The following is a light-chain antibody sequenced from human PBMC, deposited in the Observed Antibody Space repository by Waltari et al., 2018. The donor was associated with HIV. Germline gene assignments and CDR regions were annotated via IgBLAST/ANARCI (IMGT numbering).Light chain of an antibody. CDR2: GNN. V-gene: IGLV1-40*01. J-gene: IGLJ1*01. CDR3: QSYDSSLSGV. CDR1: SSNIGAGYD. Sequence: QSVLTQPPSVSGAPGQRVTISCTGSSSNIGAGYDVPWYQQLPGTAPKLLIYGNNNRPSGVPDRFSCSKSGTSASLAITGLQAEDEADYYCQSYDSSLSGVFGTGTKVTVL.